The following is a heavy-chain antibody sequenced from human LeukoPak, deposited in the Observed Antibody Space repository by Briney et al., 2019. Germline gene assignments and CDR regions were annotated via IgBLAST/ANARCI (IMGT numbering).Heavy chain of an antibody. CDR2: IYHSGST. Sequence: SETLPLTCAVSGGSISSGGYSWSWIRQPPGKGLEWIGYIYHSGSTYYNPSLKSRVTISVDRSKNQFSLKLSSVTAADTAVYYCARTSIAAAVQWFDPWGQGTLVTVSS. V-gene: IGHV4-30-2*01. CDR3: ARTSIAAAVQWFDP. D-gene: IGHD6-13*01. CDR1: GGSISSGGYS. J-gene: IGHJ5*02.